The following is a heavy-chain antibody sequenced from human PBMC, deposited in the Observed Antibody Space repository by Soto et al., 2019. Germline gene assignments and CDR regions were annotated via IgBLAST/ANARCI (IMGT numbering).Heavy chain of an antibody. D-gene: IGHD3-22*01. CDR2: ISDEGSNK. V-gene: IGHV3-30-3*01. Sequence: PGGSLRLSCAASGFTFSSYAMHWVRQAPGKGLEWVAGISDEGSNKYYADSVKGRFTISRDNSKNTLYLQMNSLRAEDTAVYYCARGYDSSGYYYRDYWYYYGMDVWGQGTTVTVSS. CDR1: GFTFSSYA. J-gene: IGHJ6*02. CDR3: ARGYDSSGYYYRDYWYYYGMDV.